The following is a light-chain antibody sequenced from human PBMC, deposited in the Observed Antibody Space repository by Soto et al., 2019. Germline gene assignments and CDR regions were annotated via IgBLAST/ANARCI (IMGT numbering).Light chain of an antibody. CDR3: QQYYKTPLT. V-gene: IGKV4-1*01. J-gene: IGKJ4*01. Sequence: DIVMTQSPDSLAVSLGERATINCKSSQSVLYSSNNKNYLAWYQQRPGQPLKLLLYWASTRESGVPDRFSGSGSGTDFILTISSLQAEDVAVYFCQQYYKTPLTFGGGTKVEIK. CDR1: QSVLYSSNNKNY. CDR2: WAS.